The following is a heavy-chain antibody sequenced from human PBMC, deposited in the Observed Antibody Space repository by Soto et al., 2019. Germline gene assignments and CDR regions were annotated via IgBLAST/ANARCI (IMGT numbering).Heavy chain of an antibody. Sequence: QVQLQESGPGLVKPSQTLSLTCTVSGGSISSGGYYWSWVRQHPGKGLEWIGYIYYSGSTYYNPSLQSRVTMSVDTSKNQFSLKLSSVTAADTAVYYCASNWSGVTNLSPNHYYMDVWGKGTTVTVSS. J-gene: IGHJ6*03. CDR1: GGSISSGGYY. D-gene: IGHD3-3*01. CDR2: IYYSGST. V-gene: IGHV4-31*03. CDR3: ASNWSGVTNLSPNHYYMDV.